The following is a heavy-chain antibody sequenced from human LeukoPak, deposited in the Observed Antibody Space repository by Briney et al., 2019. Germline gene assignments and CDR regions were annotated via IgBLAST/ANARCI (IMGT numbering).Heavy chain of an antibody. CDR2: IYYTGSP. D-gene: IGHD6-6*01. CDR1: GDSMNEYY. J-gene: IGHJ4*02. CDR3: ARLSESINFFDY. Sequence: SETLSLTYTVSGDSMNEYYWGWIRQPPGKGLEWIGYIYYTGSPNDNPSLKGRVTMSVDTSKNQFSLKLSSVTAADAAVYYCARLSESINFFDYWGQGTLVTVSS. V-gene: IGHV4-59*08.